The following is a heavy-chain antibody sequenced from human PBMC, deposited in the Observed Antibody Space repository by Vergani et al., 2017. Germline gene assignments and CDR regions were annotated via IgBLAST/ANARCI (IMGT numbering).Heavy chain of an antibody. CDR2: IYYSGLT. Sequence: QLQLQQSGPGLVKPSETLFLTCTVSADSISSGSYYWGWIRQPPGKSLERIGSIYYSGLTYYNPSLKSRVAISVDTSKNQFSLKVTSVTAADTAVSFCARQRPGSGWSPGDFDDWGQGILVTVSS. D-gene: IGHD6-19*01. J-gene: IGHJ4*02. CDR1: ADSISSGSYY. V-gene: IGHV4-39*01. CDR3: ARQRPGSGWSPGDFDD.